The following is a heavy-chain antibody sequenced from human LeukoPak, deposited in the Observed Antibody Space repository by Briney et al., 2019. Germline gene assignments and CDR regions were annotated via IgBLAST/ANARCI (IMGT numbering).Heavy chain of an antibody. V-gene: IGHV1-46*01. CDR2: INPSGGST. D-gene: IGHD1-20*01. CDR3: ALGDNITTGPYGWVDY. J-gene: IGHJ4*02. CDR1: GYTFTSYY. Sequence: ASVKVSCKASGYTFTSYYMHWVRQAPGQGLEWMGIINPSGGSTSYAQKFQGRVTMTRDTSTSTVYMELSNLRSEDTAVYYCALGDNITTGPYGWVDYWGQGTLVTVSS.